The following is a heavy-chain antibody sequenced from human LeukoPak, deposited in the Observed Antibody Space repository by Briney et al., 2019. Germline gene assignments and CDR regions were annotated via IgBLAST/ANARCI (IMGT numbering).Heavy chain of an antibody. Sequence: SETLSLTCTVSGGSISSSSYYWGWIRQPPGKGLEWIGSIYYSGSTYYNPSLKSRVTISVDTSKNQFSLKLSSVTAADTAVYYCARSHAGGAFDIWGQGTMVTVSS. J-gene: IGHJ3*02. D-gene: IGHD6-13*01. CDR2: IYYSGST. CDR3: ARSHAGGAFDI. V-gene: IGHV4-39*01. CDR1: GGSISSSSYY.